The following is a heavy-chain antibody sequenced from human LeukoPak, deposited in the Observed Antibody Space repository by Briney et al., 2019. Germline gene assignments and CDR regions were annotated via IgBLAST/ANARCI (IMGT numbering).Heavy chain of an antibody. D-gene: IGHD6-13*01. Sequence: SETLSLTCTVSGGSISSSSYYWGWIRQPPGKGLEWIGSIYYSGSTYYIPSLKSRVTISVDTSKNQFSLKLSSVTAADTAVYYCARQRAAAGTFYYYYYGMDVWGQGTTVTVSS. J-gene: IGHJ6*02. CDR2: IYYSGST. V-gene: IGHV4-39*01. CDR3: ARQRAAAGTFYYYYYGMDV. CDR1: GGSISSSSYY.